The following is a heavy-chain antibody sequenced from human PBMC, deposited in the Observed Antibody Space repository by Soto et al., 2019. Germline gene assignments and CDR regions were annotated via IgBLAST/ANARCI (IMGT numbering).Heavy chain of an antibody. Sequence: QVQLVESGGALVKPGGSLRLACAASGFSFSDSYMSWVRQAPGKGLEWLSYISGGSSYTNYADSVQGRFTISRDNAKGPLYLEMTSLRADDTAVYYCAKTIVAASGYYFDHWGQGNLVTVSS. V-gene: IGHV3-11*05. D-gene: IGHD2-21*01. CDR3: AKTIVAASGYYFDH. J-gene: IGHJ4*02. CDR2: ISGGSSYT. CDR1: GFSFSDSY.